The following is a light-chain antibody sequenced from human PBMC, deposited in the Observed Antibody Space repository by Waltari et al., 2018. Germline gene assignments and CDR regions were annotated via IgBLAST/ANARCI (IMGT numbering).Light chain of an antibody. CDR3: QSYDRSLSGWV. CDR1: SSNIGAGYD. Sequence: QSVLTQPPSVSGAPGQRVTISCTGSSSNIGAGYDVHWYQQLPGTAPKLLIFGNINRPSAVPDRFSGSQSGTSPSLSITGLLAEDEGDYYCQSYDRSLSGWVFGGGTKLTVL. J-gene: IGLJ3*02. CDR2: GNI. V-gene: IGLV1-40*01.